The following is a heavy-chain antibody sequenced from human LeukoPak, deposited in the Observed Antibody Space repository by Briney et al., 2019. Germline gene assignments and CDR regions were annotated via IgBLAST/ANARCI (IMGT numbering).Heavy chain of an antibody. D-gene: IGHD1-26*01. CDR3: ARHGNAFDI. CDR2: IYYSGST. V-gene: IGHV4-59*08. J-gene: IGHJ3*02. CDR1: GGSMSSYY. Sequence: SETLSLTCTVSGGSMSSYYWSWIRQPPGKELEWIGYIYYSGSTNYNPSLKSRVTISVDTSKNQFSLKLSSVTAADTAVYYCARHGNAFDIWGQGTMVTVSS.